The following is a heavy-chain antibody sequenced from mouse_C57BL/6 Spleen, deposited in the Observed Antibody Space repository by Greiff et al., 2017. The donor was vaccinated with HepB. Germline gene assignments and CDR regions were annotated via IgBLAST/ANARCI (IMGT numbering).Heavy chain of an antibody. D-gene: IGHD1-3*01. V-gene: IGHV1-69*01. CDR2: IDPSDSYT. CDR3: ARCKEKSHPWFAY. Sequence: QVQLQQPGAELVMPGASVKLSCKASGYTFTSYWMHWVKQRPGQGLEWIGEIDPSDSYTNYNQKFKGKSTLTVDKSSSTAYMQLSSLTSEDSAVYYGARCKEKSHPWFAYWGQGTLVTVSA. CDR1: GYTFTSYW. J-gene: IGHJ3*01.